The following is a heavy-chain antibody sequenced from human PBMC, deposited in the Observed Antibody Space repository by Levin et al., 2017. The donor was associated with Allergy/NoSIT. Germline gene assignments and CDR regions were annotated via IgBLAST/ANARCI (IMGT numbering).Heavy chain of an antibody. V-gene: IGHV3-20*04. D-gene: IGHD6-13*01. CDR3: ARAYSSSWYPYYFDY. CDR2: INWNGGST. CDR1: GFTFDDYG. Sequence: PGGSLRLSCAASGFTFDDYGMSWVRQAPWKGLEWVSGINWNGGSTGYADSVKGRFTISRDNAKNSLYLQMNSLRAEDTALYYCARAYSSSWYPYYFDYWGQGTLVTVSS. J-gene: IGHJ4*02.